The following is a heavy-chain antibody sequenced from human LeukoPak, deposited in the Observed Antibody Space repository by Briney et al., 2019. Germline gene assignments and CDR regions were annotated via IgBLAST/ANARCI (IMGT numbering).Heavy chain of an antibody. J-gene: IGHJ4*02. CDR2: ISGSGGST. V-gene: IGHV3-23*01. D-gene: IGHD2-15*01. CDR1: GFTFSSHA. CDR3: AKRSYCSGGSCSNYFDY. Sequence: GGSLRLSCAASGFTFSSHAMSWVRQAPGKGLEWVSAISGSGGSTYYADSVKGRFTISRDNSKNTLYLQMNSLRAEDTAVYYCAKRSYCSGGSCSNYFDYWGQGTLVTVSS.